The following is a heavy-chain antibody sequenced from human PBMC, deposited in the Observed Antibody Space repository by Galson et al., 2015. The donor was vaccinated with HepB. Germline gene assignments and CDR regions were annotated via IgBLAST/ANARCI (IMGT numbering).Heavy chain of an antibody. V-gene: IGHV4-39*01. CDR1: GGSISSSSYY. Sequence: ETLSLTCTVSGGSISSSSYYWGWIRQSPGKGLEWIGSVYYSGVTYYNPSLKSRVTISVDTSKNQFSLRVSSVTAADTAMYYCARALGGSYFYGMDVWGQGTTVAVSS. CDR3: ARALGGSYFYGMDV. D-gene: IGHD3-16*02. CDR2: VYYSGVT. J-gene: IGHJ6*02.